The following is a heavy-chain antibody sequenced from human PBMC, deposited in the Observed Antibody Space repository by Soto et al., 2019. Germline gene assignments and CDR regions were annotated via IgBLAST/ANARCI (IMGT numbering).Heavy chain of an antibody. V-gene: IGHV1-46*01. CDR2: INPNGGAT. J-gene: IGHJ4*02. CDR1: GYTFTTYY. CDR3: ARDSGDTSGYMLDY. Sequence: GASVKVSCKASGYTFTTYYIHWVRQAPGQGLEWMGIINPNGGATSYAQKFQGRVTMTRDTSTSAVYMELSSLRSEDTAVYYCARDSGDTSGYMLDYWGQGALVTVSS. D-gene: IGHD3-22*01.